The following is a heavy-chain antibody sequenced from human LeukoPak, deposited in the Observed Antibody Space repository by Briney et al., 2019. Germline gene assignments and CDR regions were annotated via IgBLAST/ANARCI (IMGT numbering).Heavy chain of an antibody. CDR2: IYYSGST. CDR1: GGSISSSSYY. CDR3: ARHRILGGIVVVPAAILD. V-gene: IGHV4-39*01. D-gene: IGHD2-2*01. J-gene: IGHJ4*02. Sequence: PSETLSLTCTVSGGSISSSSYYWGWIRQPPGKGLEWIGSIYYSGSTYYNPSLKSRVTISVDTSKNQFSLKLSSVTAADTAVYYCARHRILGGIVVVPAAILDWGQGTLVTVSS.